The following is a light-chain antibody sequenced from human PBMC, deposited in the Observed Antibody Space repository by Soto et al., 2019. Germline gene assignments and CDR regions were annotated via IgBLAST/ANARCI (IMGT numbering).Light chain of an antibody. CDR1: QSISAW. J-gene: IGKJ1*01. V-gene: IGKV1-5*01. CDR2: DAS. CDR3: HQYNSYSWT. Sequence: DLQMTQSPSPLCATGGERVNITRGASQSISAWLAWYQQKPGKAPKLLIYDASNLESGVPSRFSGGRSGTDFTLTISSLQPDVFATYYCHQYNSYSWTFAQGPRWIS.